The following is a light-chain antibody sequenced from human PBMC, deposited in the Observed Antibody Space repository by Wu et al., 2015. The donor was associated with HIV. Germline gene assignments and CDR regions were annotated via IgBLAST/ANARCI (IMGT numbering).Light chain of an antibody. CDR1: QSIGTN. Sequence: IVLTQSPATLSVSPGERVSLSCRASQSIGTNLAWYQQKPGQAPRLLISGASTRATDVPARFSGSGSRTDFTLTISRLEPEDFAVYYCQQYGSSYTFGQGTKLEIK. J-gene: IGKJ2*01. V-gene: IGKV3-20*01. CDR2: GAS. CDR3: QQYGSSYT.